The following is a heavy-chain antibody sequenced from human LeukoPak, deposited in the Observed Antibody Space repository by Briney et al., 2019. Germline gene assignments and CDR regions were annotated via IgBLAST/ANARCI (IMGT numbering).Heavy chain of an antibody. CDR3: ARGRVPAATNYYYYYMDV. J-gene: IGHJ6*03. CDR2: IYTSGST. CDR1: GGSISSNY. Sequence: SETLSLTCTVSGGSISSNYWSWIRQPAGKGLEWIGRIYTSGSTNYNPSLKSRVTMSVDTSKNQFSLKLSSVTAADTAVYYCARGRVPAATNYYYYYMDVWGKGTTVTVSS. D-gene: IGHD2-2*01. V-gene: IGHV4-4*07.